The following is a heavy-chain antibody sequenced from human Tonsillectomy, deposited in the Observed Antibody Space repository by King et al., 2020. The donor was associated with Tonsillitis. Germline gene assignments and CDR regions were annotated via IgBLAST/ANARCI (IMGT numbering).Heavy chain of an antibody. CDR3: AKDGLTYYYDSSGYCDY. CDR1: GFTFSSYG. D-gene: IGHD3-22*01. Sequence: QLVQSGGGVGQPWRALRLSCAASGFTFSSYGMHWVRQAPGKGLDWVAVISYDGCIKNYSDSVKGRFTISRDNSKNTLYLQMNSLRAEDTAVYYCAKDGLTYYYDSSGYCDYWGQGTLVTVSS. CDR2: ISYDGCIK. J-gene: IGHJ4*02. V-gene: IGHV3-30*18.